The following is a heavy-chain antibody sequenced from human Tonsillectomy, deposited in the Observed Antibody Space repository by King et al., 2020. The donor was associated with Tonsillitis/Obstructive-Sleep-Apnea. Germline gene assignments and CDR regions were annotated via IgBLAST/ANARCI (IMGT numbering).Heavy chain of an antibody. CDR1: GFSLSTSGVG. J-gene: IGHJ3*02. CDR3: ARRADCGSYCYSVAFDN. D-gene: IGHD2-21*02. CDR2: IYWDDDK. V-gene: IGHV2-5*02. Sequence: TLKESGPTLVKPTQTLTLTCTFSGFSLSTSGVGVGWIRQPPGKALEWLALIYWDDDKCYSPSLKRRLTISKDTSKNQVVLTMTNMDPVDTATYYCARRADCGSYCYSVAFDNWGQGGVVTVSP.